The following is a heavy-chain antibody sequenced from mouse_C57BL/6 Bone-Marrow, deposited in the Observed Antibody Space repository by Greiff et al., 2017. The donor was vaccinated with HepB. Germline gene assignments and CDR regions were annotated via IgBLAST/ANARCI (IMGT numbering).Heavy chain of an antibody. CDR2: IYPGSGNT. Sequence: QVQLQQSGAELVRPGASVKLSCKASGYTFTDYYINWVKQRPGQGLEWIARIYPGSGNTYYNEKFKGKATLTADKASSTAYMQLSSLTSEDSAVYCCARSDDYPFAYWGQGTLVTVSA. J-gene: IGHJ3*01. D-gene: IGHD2-4*01. CDR3: ARSDDYPFAY. CDR1: GYTFTDYY. V-gene: IGHV1-76*01.